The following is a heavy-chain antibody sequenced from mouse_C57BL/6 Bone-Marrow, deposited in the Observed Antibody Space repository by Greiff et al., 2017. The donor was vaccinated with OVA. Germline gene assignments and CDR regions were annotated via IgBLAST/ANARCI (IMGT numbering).Heavy chain of an antibody. J-gene: IGHJ4*01. V-gene: IGHV1-54*01. D-gene: IGHD1-1*01. CDR3: ARSWYYGSSYAMDY. Sequence: QVQLKESGAELVRPGTSVKVSCKASGYAFTNYLIEWVKQRPGQGLEWIGVINPGSGGTNYNEKFKGKATLTADKSSSTAYMQLSSLTSEDSAVYFCARSWYYGSSYAMDYWGQGTSVTVSS. CDR1: GYAFTNYL. CDR2: INPGSGGT.